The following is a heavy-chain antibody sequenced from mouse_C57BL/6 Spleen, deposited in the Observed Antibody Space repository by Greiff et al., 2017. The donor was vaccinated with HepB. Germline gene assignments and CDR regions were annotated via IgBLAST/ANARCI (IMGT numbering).Heavy chain of an antibody. V-gene: IGHV1-9*01. D-gene: IGHD1-1*01. J-gene: IGHJ2*01. Sequence: QVQLQQSGAELMKPGASVKLSCKATGYTFTGYWIEWVKQRPGHGLEWIGEILPGSGSTNYNEKFKGKATFTADTSSNTAYMQLGSLTTEDSAIYYCARGARSSPYYFDYWGQGTTLTVSS. CDR1: GYTFTGYW. CDR2: ILPGSGST. CDR3: ARGARSSPYYFDY.